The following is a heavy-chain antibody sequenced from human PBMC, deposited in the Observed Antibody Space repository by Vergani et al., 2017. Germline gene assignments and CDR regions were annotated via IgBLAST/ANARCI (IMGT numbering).Heavy chain of an antibody. D-gene: IGHD3-10*01. CDR1: GFTFSSYG. CDR3: AKMGVRGGARFDP. J-gene: IGHJ5*02. V-gene: IGHV3-33*06. CDR2: IWYDGSNK. Sequence: QVQLVESGGGVVQPGRSLRLSCAASGFTFSSYGMHWVRQAPGKGLEWVAVIWYDGSNKYYADSVKGRVTISRDNSKNTLYLQMNSLRAEDTAVYYCAKMGVRGGARFDPWGQGTLVTVSS.